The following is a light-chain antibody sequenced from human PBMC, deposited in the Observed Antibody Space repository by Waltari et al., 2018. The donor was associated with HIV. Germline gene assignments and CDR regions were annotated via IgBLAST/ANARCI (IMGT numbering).Light chain of an antibody. V-gene: IGLV1-47*01. CDR2: RNN. CDR3: AAWDDSLSGWV. J-gene: IGLJ3*02. Sequence: QSVLTQPPSASGTPGQRVTISCPGSSTNIGSNYVYWYQQLPGTAPKLLIYRNNRRPSGVPDRFAGSKSGTSASLAISGLRSEDEADYYCAAWDDSLSGWVFGGGTKLTVL. CDR1: STNIGSNY.